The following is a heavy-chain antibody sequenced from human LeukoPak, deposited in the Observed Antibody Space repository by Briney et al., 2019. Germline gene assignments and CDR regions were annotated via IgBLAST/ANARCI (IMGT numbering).Heavy chain of an antibody. J-gene: IGHJ4*02. CDR2: ISYDGSNK. V-gene: IGHV3-30*04. CDR1: GFTFSSYA. D-gene: IGHD3-16*01. CDR3: ARGGVDY. Sequence: GGSLRLSCAASGFTFSSYAMHWVRQAPGKGLEWVAVISYDGSNKYYADSVKGRFTISRDNSKNTLYLQMNSLRAEDTAVYYCARGGVDYWGQGALVTVSS.